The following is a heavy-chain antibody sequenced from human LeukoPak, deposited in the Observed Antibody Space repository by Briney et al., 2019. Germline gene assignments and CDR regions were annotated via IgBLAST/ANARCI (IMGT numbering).Heavy chain of an antibody. CDR1: GYTFTIYA. J-gene: IGHJ5*02. CDR2: INAGNGNT. CDR3: ARRAEAKYSSSWSNWFDP. D-gene: IGHD6-13*01. Sequence: ASVKVSCKASGYTFTIYAMHWVRQVPGQRLEWMGWINAGNGNTKYSQKFQGRVTITRDTSASTAYMELSSLRSEDTAVYYCARRAEAKYSSSWSNWFDPWGQGTLVTVSS. V-gene: IGHV1-3*01.